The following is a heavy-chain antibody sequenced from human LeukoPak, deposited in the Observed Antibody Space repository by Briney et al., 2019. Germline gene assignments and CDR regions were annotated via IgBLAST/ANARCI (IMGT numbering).Heavy chain of an antibody. CDR3: AKWAEMATIRGEFDY. J-gene: IGHJ4*02. Sequence: PGGSLRLSCAASGFTFSSYGMSWVRQAPGKGLEWGSAISGSGGSTYYADSVKGRFTISRDNSKNTLYLQMNSLRAEDTAVYYCAKWAEMATIRGEFDYWGQGTLVTVSS. D-gene: IGHD5-24*01. CDR1: GFTFSSYG. CDR2: ISGSGGST. V-gene: IGHV3-23*01.